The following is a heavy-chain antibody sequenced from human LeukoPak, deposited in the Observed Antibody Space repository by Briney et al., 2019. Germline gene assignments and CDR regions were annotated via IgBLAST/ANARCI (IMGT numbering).Heavy chain of an antibody. D-gene: IGHD3-10*01. CDR3: SSLRGLNV. CDR2: IYYSGST. V-gene: IGHV4-59*08. Sequence: PSETLSLTCSVSGGSISSDHWNWIRQTPGKGLEWIGCIYYSGSTNYSPSLKSRVTISVDTSKNQFSLTLSSVTAADTAMYYCSSLRGLNVWGQGTLVTVSS. J-gene: IGHJ4*02. CDR1: GGSISSDH.